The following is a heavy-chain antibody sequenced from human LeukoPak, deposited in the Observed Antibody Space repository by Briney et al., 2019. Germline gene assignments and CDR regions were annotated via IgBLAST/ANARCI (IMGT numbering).Heavy chain of an antibody. V-gene: IGHV1-69*01. Sequence: SVKVSCKASGGTFSSYAINWVRQAPGQGLEWMGGIIPIFGTANYAQKFQGRVTITADESTSTAYMELSSLRSEDTAVYYCARDPAIAAPEGYYYYMDVWGKGTTVTVSS. J-gene: IGHJ6*03. CDR1: GGTFSSYA. CDR2: IIPIFGTA. CDR3: ARDPAIAAPEGYYYYMDV. D-gene: IGHD6-6*01.